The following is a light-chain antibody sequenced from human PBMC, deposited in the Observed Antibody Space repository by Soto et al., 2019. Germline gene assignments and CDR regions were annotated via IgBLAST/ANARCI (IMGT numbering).Light chain of an antibody. J-gene: IGLJ1*01. CDR3: SSFITSTSYV. CDR2: DVS. V-gene: IGLV2-14*03. CDR1: SSDVGNYNY. Sequence: QSVLTQPASVSGSPGQSITISCTGTSSDVGNYNYASWYQQYPGKAPKLLISDVSYRPSGVSNRFSGSKSGNTASLTISGLQAEDEADYYCSSFITSTSYVFGTGTKVTVL.